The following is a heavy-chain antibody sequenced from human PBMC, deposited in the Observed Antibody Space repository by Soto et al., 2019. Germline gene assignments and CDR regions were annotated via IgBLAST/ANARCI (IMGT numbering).Heavy chain of an antibody. CDR1: GFTFSSYI. J-gene: IGHJ4*02. CDR3: ARDFISGDFWSGYYPGYYLDY. V-gene: IGHV3-48*01. CDR2: ISSSSSTI. Sequence: GGSLRLSCAASGFTFSSYIMNWVRQAPGKGLEWVSYISSSSSTIYYADSVKGRFTISRDNAKNSLYLQMNSLRAEDTAVYYCARDFISGDFWSGYYPGYYLDYWGQGTLVTVSS. D-gene: IGHD3-3*01.